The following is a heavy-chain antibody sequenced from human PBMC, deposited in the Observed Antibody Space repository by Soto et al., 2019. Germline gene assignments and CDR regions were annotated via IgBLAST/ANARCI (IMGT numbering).Heavy chain of an antibody. CDR1: GFTFSSYT. CDR2: VSGSGTRT. D-gene: IGHD2-21*01. CDR3: AKDKNTDLLAGFEF. J-gene: IGHJ3*01. Sequence: GGSLRLSCAASGFTFSSYTMSWVRQAPGKGLEWVSGVSGSGTRTYYADSVKGRFTISRDNSENTLSLQMNSLRAEDTAVYYCAKDKNTDLLAGFEFGGQGTMVTVSS. V-gene: IGHV3-23*01.